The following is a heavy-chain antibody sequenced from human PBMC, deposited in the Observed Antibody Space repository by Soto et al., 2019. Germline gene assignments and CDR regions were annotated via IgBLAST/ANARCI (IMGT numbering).Heavy chain of an antibody. CDR3: ARDRLPAHYYSYGMDV. J-gene: IGHJ6*02. V-gene: IGHV1-3*01. CDR1: GYTFTSYA. D-gene: IGHD6-25*01. Sequence: ASVKVSCKASGYTFTSYAMHWVRQAPGQRLEWMGWINAGNGNTKYSQKFQGRVTITRDTSASTAYMELSSLRSEDTAVYYCARDRLPAHYYSYGMDVWGQGTTVTVS. CDR2: INAGNGNT.